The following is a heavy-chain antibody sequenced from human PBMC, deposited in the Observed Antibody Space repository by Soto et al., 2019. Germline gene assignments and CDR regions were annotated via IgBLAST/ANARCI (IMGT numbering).Heavy chain of an antibody. J-gene: IGHJ2*01. D-gene: IGHD5-18*01. V-gene: IGHV4-30-4*01. CDR1: GAPISGGDYH. CDR3: ARGSAAKRYFDL. CDR2: IFPSGAT. Sequence: QVQLPESGPGLVKPSQTLSLMCTVSGAPISGGDYHWSWIRQPPGKGLEWIGYIFPSGATHYNSSLGSRITMSVETSKSHFSLKLTSVTAADTAVYFCARGSAAKRYFDLWGRGTLVTVSS.